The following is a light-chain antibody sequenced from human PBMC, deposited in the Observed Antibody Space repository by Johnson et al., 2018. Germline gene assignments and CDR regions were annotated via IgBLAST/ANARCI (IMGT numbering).Light chain of an antibody. V-gene: IGLV1-51*02. J-gene: IGLJ1*01. Sequence: QSVLTQPPSVSAAPGQKVTISCSGSSSNIGNNYVSWYQQLPGTAPKLLIYENNKRPSGIPDRFSGSKSGTSATLGITGLQTGDEADYYCGTWDSSLSAGNVFGTVTKVT. CDR2: ENN. CDR1: SSNIGNNY. CDR3: GTWDSSLSAGNV.